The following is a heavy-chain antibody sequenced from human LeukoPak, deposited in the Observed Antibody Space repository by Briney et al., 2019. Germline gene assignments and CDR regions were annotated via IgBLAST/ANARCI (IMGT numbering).Heavy chain of an antibody. V-gene: IGHV4-34*01. CDR3: ASGSWSRRFAP. CDR1: DESLNGYY. D-gene: IGHD1-14*01. CDR2: MSDSGRT. J-gene: IGHJ5*02. Sequence: PSETLSLTCAVYDESLNGYYWSWIRQPPGKGLEWIGEMSDSGRTTYNPSLESRATISAERSKNQFSLKLTSVTAADTAVYYCASGSWSRRFAPWGQGTLVTVSS.